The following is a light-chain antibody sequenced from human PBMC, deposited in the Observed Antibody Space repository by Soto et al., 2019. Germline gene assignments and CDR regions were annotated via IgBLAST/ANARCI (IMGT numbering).Light chain of an antibody. CDR2: DVS. V-gene: IGLV2-14*03. CDR1: SSDVGGYNY. J-gene: IGLJ1*01. CDR3: CSYTTCNTRQIV. Sequence: QSVLTQPASVSGSPGQSITISCTGTSSDVGGYNYVSWYQHHPGKATKLMIYDVSNRPSGVSNRFSGSKSGNTASLTISWLQPEDEADYYCCSYTTCNTRQIVFGTGTKVTVL.